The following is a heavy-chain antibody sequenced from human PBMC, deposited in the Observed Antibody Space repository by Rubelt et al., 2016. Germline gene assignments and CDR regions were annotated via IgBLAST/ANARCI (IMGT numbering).Heavy chain of an antibody. CDR3: ARYGSGRNYVDPFDY. CDR2: IYSGGGT. D-gene: IGHD3-10*01. V-gene: IGHV3-66*01. Sequence: EVQLVESGGDLVQPGGSLRLSCAASGFTVNSHYMPWVRQAPGKGLEWVSVIYSGGGTDYVDSVKGRFTISSDNSKNKLSLTMNSRGDEDTAVYYCARYGSGRNYVDPFDYWGQGTMVTVSS. CDR1: GFTVNSHY. J-gene: IGHJ4*02.